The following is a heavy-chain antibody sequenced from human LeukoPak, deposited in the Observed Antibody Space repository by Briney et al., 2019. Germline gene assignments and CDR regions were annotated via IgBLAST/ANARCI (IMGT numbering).Heavy chain of an antibody. Sequence: PSETLSLTCTVSGGSISSGGYYWSWIRQYPGKGLEWIGYIYYSGSTYYNPSLKSRVTISVDTSKNQFSLKLTSVTAADTAVYYCARHTLGPDWYTAFDIWGQGTMVTVSS. J-gene: IGHJ3*02. V-gene: IGHV4-31*03. CDR1: GGSISSGGYY. CDR2: IYYSGST. D-gene: IGHD3-9*01. CDR3: ARHTLGPDWYTAFDI.